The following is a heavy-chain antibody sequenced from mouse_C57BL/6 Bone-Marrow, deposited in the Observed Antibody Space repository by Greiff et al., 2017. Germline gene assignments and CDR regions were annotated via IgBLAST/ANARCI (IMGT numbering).Heavy chain of an antibody. CDR1: GYTFTSYW. V-gene: IGHV1-50*01. Sequence: QVQLKQPGAELVKPGASVKLSCKASGYTFTSYWMQWVKQRPGQGLEWIGEIDPSDSYTNYNQKFKGKATLTVDTSSSTAYMQLSSLTSEDSAVYYCANYGSGGDYWGQGTTLTVSS. CDR2: IDPSDSYT. J-gene: IGHJ2*01. D-gene: IGHD1-1*01. CDR3: ANYGSGGDY.